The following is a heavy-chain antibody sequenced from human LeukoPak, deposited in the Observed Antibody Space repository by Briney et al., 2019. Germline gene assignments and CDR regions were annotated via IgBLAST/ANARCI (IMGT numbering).Heavy chain of an antibody. CDR2: INPSGGSTT. D-gene: IGHD3-22*01. V-gene: IGHV1-46*01. Sequence: ASVKVSCTPSGYTFTSYYMHWVRQAPGQGLEWMGIINPSGGSTTSYAQKFQGRVTMTRDTSTSTVDMELNSLTSEDTAVYYCARASSSGRRFDYWGQGTLVTVSS. CDR3: ARASSSGRRFDY. J-gene: IGHJ4*02. CDR1: GYTFTSYY.